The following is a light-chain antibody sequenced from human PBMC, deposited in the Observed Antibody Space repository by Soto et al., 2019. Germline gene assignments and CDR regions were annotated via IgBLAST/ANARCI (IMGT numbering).Light chain of an antibody. CDR2: GAS. J-gene: IGKJ5*01. V-gene: IGKV3-15*01. CDR3: QQYGNSIT. CDR1: QSVSTK. Sequence: EIVMTQSPATLSVSPGERATLSCRASQSVSTKLAWYKQKPGQAPRLLIYGASTRATGIPARFSGSGSGTDFTLTISRLEPEDVAVYYCQQYGNSITFGQGTRLEIK.